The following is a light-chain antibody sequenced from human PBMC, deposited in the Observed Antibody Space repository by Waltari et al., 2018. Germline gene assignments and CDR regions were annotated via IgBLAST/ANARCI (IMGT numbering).Light chain of an antibody. CDR2: DAS. CDR3: QQRSNWPPT. V-gene: IGKV3-11*01. Sequence: EIVLTQRPATLSLSPGERATLSCRASQSVSSYLAWYQQKPGQAPRLLIYDASNRVTGIPARFRGSWSGTDFTLTISSLEPEDFAVYYCQQRSNWPPTFGQGTKVEIK. J-gene: IGKJ1*01. CDR1: QSVSSY.